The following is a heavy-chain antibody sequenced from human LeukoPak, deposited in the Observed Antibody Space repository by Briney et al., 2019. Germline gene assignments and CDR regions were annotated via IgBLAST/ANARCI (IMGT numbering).Heavy chain of an antibody. CDR1: GGSISSYY. CDR2: IYYSGTT. J-gene: IGHJ4*02. D-gene: IGHD6-13*01. Sequence: TSSETLSLTCTVSGGSISSYYWSWIRQPPGKGLEKIGYIYYSGTTNYNPSLKSRVTILVDTSKNQFSLNLSSVTAADTAVYYCARRGIAAAGYDYWGQGTLVTVSS. V-gene: IGHV4-59*08. CDR3: ARRGIAAAGYDY.